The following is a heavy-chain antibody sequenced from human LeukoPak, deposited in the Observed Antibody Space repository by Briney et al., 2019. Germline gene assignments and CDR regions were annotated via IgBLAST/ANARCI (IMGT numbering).Heavy chain of an antibody. J-gene: IGHJ1*01. CDR1: GFTFRSYA. Sequence: PGGSLRLSCAASGFTFRSYAMSWVRQAPGKGLEWVSTISGSGISTYYSDSVKGRFTISRDNSKNTLYLQMNSLRAEDTAVYYCAKETTVVTLEYFQHWGQGTLVTVSS. CDR2: ISGSGIST. V-gene: IGHV3-23*01. CDR3: AKETTVVTLEYFQH. D-gene: IGHD4-23*01.